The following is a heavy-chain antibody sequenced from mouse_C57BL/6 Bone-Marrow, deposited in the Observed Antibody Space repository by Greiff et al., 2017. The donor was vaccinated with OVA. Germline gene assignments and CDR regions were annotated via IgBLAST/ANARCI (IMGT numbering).Heavy chain of an antibody. Sequence: EVKLVESGGGLVQPGGSMKLSCAASGFTFSDAWMDWVRQSPEKGLEWVAEIRNKANNHATYYAESVKGRFTISRDDSKSSVYLQMNSLRAEDTGIYYCTRPSPIYYGNYVPFFDYWGQGTTLTVSS. D-gene: IGHD2-1*01. CDR2: IRNKANNHAT. J-gene: IGHJ2*01. CDR3: TRPSPIYYGNYVPFFDY. V-gene: IGHV6-6*01. CDR1: GFTFSDAW.